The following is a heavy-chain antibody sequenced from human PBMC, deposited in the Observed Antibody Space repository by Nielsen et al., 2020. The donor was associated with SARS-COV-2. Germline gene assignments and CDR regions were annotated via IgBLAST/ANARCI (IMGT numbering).Heavy chain of an antibody. D-gene: IGHD3-9*01. V-gene: IGHV3-33*08. J-gene: IGHJ4*02. CDR3: AREGWLSLDY. CDR1: GFTFSSYG. CDR2: IWYDGSNK. Sequence: SLKISCAASGFTFSSYGMHWVRQAPGKGLEWVAVIWYDGSNKYYADSVKGRFTISRDNAKNSLYLQMNSLRAEDTAVYYCAREGWLSLDYWGQGTLVTVSS.